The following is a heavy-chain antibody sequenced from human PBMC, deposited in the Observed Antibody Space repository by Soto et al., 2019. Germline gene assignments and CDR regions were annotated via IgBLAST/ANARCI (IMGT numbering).Heavy chain of an antibody. CDR1: GGSFSGYY. J-gene: IGHJ6*02. V-gene: IGHV4-34*01. Sequence: NPSETLSLTCAVYGGSFSGYYWSWIRQPPGKGLEWIGEINHSGSTNYNPSLKSRVTISVDTSKNQFSLKLSSVTAADTAVYYCARAFGHYYYYGMDVWGQGTTVTVSS. D-gene: IGHD3-16*01. CDR3: ARAFGHYYYYGMDV. CDR2: INHSGST.